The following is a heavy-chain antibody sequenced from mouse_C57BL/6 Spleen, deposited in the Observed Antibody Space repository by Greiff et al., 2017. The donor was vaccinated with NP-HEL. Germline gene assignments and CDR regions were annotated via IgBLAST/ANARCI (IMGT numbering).Heavy chain of an antibody. CDR2: ISYDGSN. CDR1: GYSITSGYY. V-gene: IGHV3-6*01. Sequence: EVKVEESGPGLVKPSQSLSLTCSVTGYSITSGYYWNWIRQFPGNKLEWMGYISYDGSNNYNPSLKNRISITRDTSKNQFFLKLNSVTTEDTATYYCARESDYDGDSYWGQGTSVTVSS. CDR3: ARESDYDGDSY. J-gene: IGHJ4*01. D-gene: IGHD2-4*01.